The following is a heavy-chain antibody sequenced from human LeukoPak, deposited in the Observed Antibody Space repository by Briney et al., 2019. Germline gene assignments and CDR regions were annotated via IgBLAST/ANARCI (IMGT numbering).Heavy chain of an antibody. V-gene: IGHV3-48*04. CDR3: ARGDCSSTRCPPLGIYYYLDV. CDR2: IGSSSGTI. CDR1: GFTFSYYN. D-gene: IGHD2-2*01. Sequence: GGSLRLSCGGSGFTFSYYNMNWVRQAPGKGLEWVSYIGSSSGTIFYADSVKGRFTISRDNAKNSVYLQISSLRGDDTAVYYCARGDCSSTRCPPLGIYYYLDVWGKGTTVTVSS. J-gene: IGHJ6*03.